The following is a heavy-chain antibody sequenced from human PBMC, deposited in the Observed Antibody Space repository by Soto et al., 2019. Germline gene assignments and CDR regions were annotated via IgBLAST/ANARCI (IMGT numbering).Heavy chain of an antibody. CDR3: ARSPRPTGTTLYYFDS. D-gene: IGHD1-1*01. J-gene: IGHJ4*02. CDR2: IDPSAGST. CDR1: GYTLTSFY. Sequence: ASVEVSCKASGYTLTSFYMHWMRQAPGQGLEWMGVIDPSAGSTTYAQKFKGRVRMTRDTFTSTVFMELSSLRSEDTAVYYCARSPRPTGTTLYYFDSWGQRTLVTVSS. V-gene: IGHV1-46*01.